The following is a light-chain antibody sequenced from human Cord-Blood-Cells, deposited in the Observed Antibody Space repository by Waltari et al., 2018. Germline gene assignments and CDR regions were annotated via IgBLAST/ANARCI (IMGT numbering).Light chain of an antibody. CDR1: SSDVGSYNL. V-gene: IGLV2-23*01. CDR3: CSYAGSSTYV. J-gene: IGLJ1*01. CDR2: EGS. Sequence: QSALTQPASVSGSPGQSSTISCTGTSSDVGSYNLVPWYQQHPGKAPKLMIYEGSKRPSGVSNRFSGSKSGNTASLTISGLQAEDEADYYCCSYAGSSTYVFGTGTKV.